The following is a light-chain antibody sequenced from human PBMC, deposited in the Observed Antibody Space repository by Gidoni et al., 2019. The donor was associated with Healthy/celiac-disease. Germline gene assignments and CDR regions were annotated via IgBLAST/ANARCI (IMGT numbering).Light chain of an antibody. CDR3: QQSSNWLT. CDR1: QSVSSY. Sequence: EIVLPPSPAPLSFSPGERAILSCRASQSVSSYLAWYQQKPGQATRLLIYDASNRASSIPARFSGRGSGKDITITISSLEPEYVAVYYCQQSSNWLTFGGGTKVEIK. CDR2: DAS. J-gene: IGKJ4*01. V-gene: IGKV3-11*01.